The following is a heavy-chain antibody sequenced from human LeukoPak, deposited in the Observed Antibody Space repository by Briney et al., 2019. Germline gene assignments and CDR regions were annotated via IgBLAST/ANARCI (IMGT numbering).Heavy chain of an antibody. CDR1: GYTFTGYY. D-gene: IGHD2-2*01. V-gene: IGHV1-2*02. J-gene: IGHJ6*03. CDR3: ATIKLPAATRVYYYYYMDV. Sequence: ASVKVSCKASGYTFTGYYMHWVRQAPGQGLEWMGWINPNSGGTNYAQKFQGRVTMTRDTSISTAYMELSRLRSDDTAVYYCATIKLPAATRVYYYYYMDVWGKGTTVTVSS. CDR2: INPNSGGT.